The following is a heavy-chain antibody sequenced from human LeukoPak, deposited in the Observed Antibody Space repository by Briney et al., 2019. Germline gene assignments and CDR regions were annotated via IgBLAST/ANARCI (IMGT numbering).Heavy chain of an antibody. Sequence: GGSLRRSCSASGFTFSSYAMSWVRQAPGKGLEWVSAISGSGGSTYYADSVKGRFTISRDNSKNTLYLQMNSLRAEDTAVYYCARDEVELGTPFDYWGQGTLVTVSS. V-gene: IGHV3-23*01. CDR1: GFTFSSYA. CDR2: ISGSGGST. D-gene: IGHD1-7*01. CDR3: ARDEVELGTPFDY. J-gene: IGHJ4*02.